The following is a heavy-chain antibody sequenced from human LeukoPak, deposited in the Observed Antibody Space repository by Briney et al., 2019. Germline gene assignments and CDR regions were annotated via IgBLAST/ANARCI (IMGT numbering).Heavy chain of an antibody. J-gene: IGHJ5*02. D-gene: IGHD6-19*01. CDR2: IIPIFGTA. V-gene: IGHV1-69*13. CDR1: GGTFSSYA. Sequence: GASVKVSCKASGGTFSSYAISWVRQAPGQGLEWMGGIIPIFGTANYAQKFQGRVTITADESTSTAYMELSSLRSEDTAVYYCAPGGFSISSATWFDPWGQGTLVAVSS. CDR3: APGGFSISSATWFDP.